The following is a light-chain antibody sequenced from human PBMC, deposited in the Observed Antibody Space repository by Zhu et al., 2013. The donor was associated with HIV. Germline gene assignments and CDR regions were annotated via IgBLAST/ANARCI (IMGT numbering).Light chain of an antibody. CDR1: QSVATY. CDR2: SAS. V-gene: IGKV1-39*01. J-gene: IGKJ1*01. Sequence: DIQMTQSSSSLSASVGERVTITCRASQSVATYLNWYQQKPGNAPRLLIYSASSLYDGVPSRFSGSGSGTDFSLTIDSLQLEDFATYYCQQSFVSPWTFGQGTRVEI. CDR3: QQSFVSPWT.